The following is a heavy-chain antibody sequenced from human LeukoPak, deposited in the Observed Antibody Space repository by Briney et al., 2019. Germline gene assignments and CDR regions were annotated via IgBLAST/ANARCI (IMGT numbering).Heavy chain of an antibody. D-gene: IGHD4-17*01. V-gene: IGHV1-2*02. Sequence: ASVRVSCKASGYTFSASLLHWVRQAPGQGLEWMGWINPNSGGTNYAQKFQGRVTMTRDTSTSTVYMELSSLRSEDTAVYYCAIMTTVTKASYYYYGMDVWGQGTTVTVSS. CDR3: AIMTTVTKASYYYYGMDV. J-gene: IGHJ6*02. CDR2: INPNSGGT. CDR1: GYTFSASL.